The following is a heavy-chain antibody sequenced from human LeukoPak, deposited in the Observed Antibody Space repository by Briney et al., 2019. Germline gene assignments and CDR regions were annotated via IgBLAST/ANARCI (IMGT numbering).Heavy chain of an antibody. V-gene: IGHV3-13*01. D-gene: IGHD6-13*01. CDR3: ARAAYSSTWYSRYFDL. CDR1: GFTFRSYD. CDR2: IGTAGEI. J-gene: IGHJ2*01. Sequence: PGGSLRLSCAASGFTFRSYDMHWVRQATGKGLEGVSGIGTAGEIYYTGSVKGRFTISRENAKNSLYLQMNSLRAGDTAVYYCARAAYSSTWYSRYFDLWGRGTLVTVSS.